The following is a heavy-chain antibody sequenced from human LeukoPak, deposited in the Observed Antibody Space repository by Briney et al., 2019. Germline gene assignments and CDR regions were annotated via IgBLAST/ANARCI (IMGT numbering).Heavy chain of an antibody. CDR2: ISSSGAYR. CDR3: ARGDRGPGWFDP. D-gene: IGHD6-25*01. J-gene: IGHJ5*02. V-gene: IGHV3-23*01. Sequence: PGGSLRLSCEASGFSFSNIGMSWVRQAPGKGLEWVSTISSSGAYRYYADSAKGRFTISRDNSANTLFLQMSSLRAEDTAVYYCARGDRGPGWFDPWGQGTLVTVSS. CDR1: GFSFSNIG.